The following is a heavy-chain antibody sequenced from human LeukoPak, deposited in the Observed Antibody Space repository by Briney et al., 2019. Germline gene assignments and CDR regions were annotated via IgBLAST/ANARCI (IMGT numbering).Heavy chain of an antibody. Sequence: GSLRLSCAASGFTFSSYSMNWVRQAPGKGLEWIGSIYYSGSTYYNPSLKSRVTMSVDTSKNQFSLKLSSVTAADTAVYYCARDSPYSGSYFRAFDIWGQGTMVTVSS. J-gene: IGHJ3*02. V-gene: IGHV4-59*12. CDR3: ARDSPYSGSYFRAFDI. CDR1: GFTFSSYS. CDR2: IYYSGST. D-gene: IGHD1-26*01.